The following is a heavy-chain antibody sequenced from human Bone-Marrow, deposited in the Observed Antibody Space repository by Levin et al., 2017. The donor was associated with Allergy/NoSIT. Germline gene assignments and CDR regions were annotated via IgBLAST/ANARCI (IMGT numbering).Heavy chain of an antibody. D-gene: IGHD3-22*01. V-gene: IGHV1-69*01. CDR1: GGTFSSYA. J-gene: IGHJ4*02. CDR3: ASPTYYYDSSGYGGFDY. CDR2: IIPIFGTA. Sequence: KISCKASGGTFSSYAISWVRQAPGQGLEWMGGIIPIFGTANYAQKFQGRVTITADESTSTAYMELSSLRSEDTAVYYCASPTYYYDSSGYGGFDYWGQGTLVTVSS.